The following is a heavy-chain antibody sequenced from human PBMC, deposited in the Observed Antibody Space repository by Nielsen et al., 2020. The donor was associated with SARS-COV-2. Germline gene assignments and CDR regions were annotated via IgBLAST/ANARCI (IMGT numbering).Heavy chain of an antibody. J-gene: IGHJ4*02. D-gene: IGHD3-16*01. CDR2: IIPILGIA. V-gene: IGHV1-69*04. CDR3: AREGRGGAADY. CDR1: GGTFSSYA. Sequence: SVKVSCKASGGTFSSYAISWVRQAPGQGLEWMGRIIPILGIANYAQKFQGRVTITADKSTSTAYMELSSLRSEDTAVYYCAREGRGGAADYWGQGTLVTVSS.